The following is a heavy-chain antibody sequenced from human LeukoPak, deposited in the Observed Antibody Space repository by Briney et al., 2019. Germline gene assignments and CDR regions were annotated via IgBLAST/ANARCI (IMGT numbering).Heavy chain of an antibody. J-gene: IGHJ4*02. V-gene: IGHV3-30*18. CDR1: GFTLSSYG. Sequence: GGSLRLSCAASGFTLSSYGMHWVRQAPGKGLEWVAVISYDGRDQYYTDSVRGRFTISRDNSKNTLYLQLNSLRVEDTAVYYCAKNVVPTTVTPDNWGQGILVTVSS. CDR2: ISYDGRDQ. D-gene: IGHD4-17*01. CDR3: AKNVVPTTVTPDN.